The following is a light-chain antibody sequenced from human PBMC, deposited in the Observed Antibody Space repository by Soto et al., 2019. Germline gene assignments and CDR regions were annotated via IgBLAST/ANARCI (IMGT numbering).Light chain of an antibody. CDR2: LNSDGSH. V-gene: IGLV4-69*01. J-gene: IGLJ3*02. CDR3: QTWGTCTWV. CDR1: SGHSSYA. Sequence: QLVLTQSPSASASLGASVKLTCTLSSGHSSYAIAWHQQQPEKGPRYLMTLNSDGSHSKGDGIPDRFSGSSSGAERYLTISSLQSEDEADYYCQTWGTCTWVFGGGTKVTVL.